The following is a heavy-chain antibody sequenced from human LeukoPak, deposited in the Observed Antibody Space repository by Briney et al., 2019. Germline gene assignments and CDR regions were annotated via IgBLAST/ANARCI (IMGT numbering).Heavy chain of an antibody. J-gene: IGHJ4*01. Sequence: PGGSLRLSCVASGFSFSTAWMNWVRQAPGKGLEGVSGITGSGDSTYYADSVKGRFTISRDNSKNTVYLQMNSLRVEDTAVYHCGKERYGSSSVVDYWGHGTLVTVSS. CDR2: ITGSGDST. CDR1: GFSFSTAW. CDR3: GKERYGSSSVVDY. D-gene: IGHD6-6*01. V-gene: IGHV3-23*01.